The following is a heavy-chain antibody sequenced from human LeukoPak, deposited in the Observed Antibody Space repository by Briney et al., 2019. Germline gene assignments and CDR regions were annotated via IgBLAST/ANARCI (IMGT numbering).Heavy chain of an antibody. V-gene: IGHV3-21*01. CDR2: ISSSSSYI. D-gene: IGHD1-26*01. J-gene: IGHJ4*02. CDR1: GFTFSSYS. CDR3: ARVLVGATDY. Sequence: PGGSLRLSRAASGFTFSSYSMNWVRQAPGKGLEWVSSISSSSSYIYYADSVKGRFTISRDNAKNSLYLQMNSLRAEDTAVYYCARVLVGATDYWGQGTLVTVSS.